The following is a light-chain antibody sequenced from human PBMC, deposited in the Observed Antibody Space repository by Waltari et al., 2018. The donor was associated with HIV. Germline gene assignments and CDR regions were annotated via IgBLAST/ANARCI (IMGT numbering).Light chain of an antibody. CDR2: GVF. CDR1: QSISDNY. Sequence: TVLTQSPGILSLSPGATAILSCRASQSISDNYLAWYQQKTGQAPRLLMYGVFTRATGIPDRFSGSGSGTDFTLTITGLEPEDFAVYFCQQYASSSFSFGPGTKVAIK. V-gene: IGKV3-20*01. J-gene: IGKJ3*01. CDR3: QQYASSSFS.